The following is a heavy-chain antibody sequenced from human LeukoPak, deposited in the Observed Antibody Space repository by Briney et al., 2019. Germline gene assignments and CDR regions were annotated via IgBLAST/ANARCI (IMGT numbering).Heavy chain of an antibody. CDR1: GGSISSSSYY. V-gene: IGHV4-39*07. J-gene: IGHJ3*02. D-gene: IGHD2-15*01. Sequence: PSETLSLTCTVSGGSISSSSYYWGWIRQPPGKGLEWIGSIYYSGSTYYNPSLKSRVTISVDTSKNQFSLKLSSVTAADTAVYYCASSLTVVVVAATGAFDIWGQGTMVTVSS. CDR3: ASSLTVVVVAATGAFDI. CDR2: IYYSGST.